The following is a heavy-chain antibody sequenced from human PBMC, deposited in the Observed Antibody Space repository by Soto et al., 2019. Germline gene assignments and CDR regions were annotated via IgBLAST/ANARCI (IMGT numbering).Heavy chain of an antibody. D-gene: IGHD6-19*01. Sequence: GSGPTLVNPTQTLTLTCTFSGFSLSTSGVGVGWIRQPPGKALEWLALIYWNDDKRYSPSLKRRLTITKDTSKNQVVLTMTNMDPVVTAIYYCAHYRAVAGSFDPWGQGTLGTVSS. CDR1: GFSLSTSGVG. V-gene: IGHV2-5*01. CDR3: AHYRAVAGSFDP. J-gene: IGHJ5*02. CDR2: IYWNDDK.